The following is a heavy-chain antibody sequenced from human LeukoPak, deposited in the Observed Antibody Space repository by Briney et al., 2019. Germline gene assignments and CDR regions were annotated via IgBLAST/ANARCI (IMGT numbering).Heavy chain of an antibody. J-gene: IGHJ4*02. V-gene: IGHV3-9*01. Sequence: PGGSLRLSCAASGFTFDDYAMHWVRQAPGKGLEWVSGISWNSGSIGYADSVKGRFTISRDNAKNSLYLQMNSLRAEDTALYYCAKDVGSGSYDYFDYWGQGTLVTVSS. CDR3: AKDVGSGSYDYFDY. CDR1: GFTFDDYA. CDR2: ISWNSGSI. D-gene: IGHD3-10*01.